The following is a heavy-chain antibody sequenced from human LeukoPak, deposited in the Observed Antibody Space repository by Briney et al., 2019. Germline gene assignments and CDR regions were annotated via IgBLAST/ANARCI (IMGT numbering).Heavy chain of an antibody. J-gene: IGHJ4*02. D-gene: IGHD3-22*01. V-gene: IGHV3-23*01. CDR3: AKGSYYDSSGSFYFDY. Sequence: PGGSPRLSCAASGFTFSSYAMSWVRQAPGKGLEWVPGISGSGDNTYYADSVKGRFTISRDNSKNTLYVQVNSLGTEDTAAYYCAKGSYYDSSGSFYFDYWGQGTLVTVSS. CDR2: ISGSGDNT. CDR1: GFTFSSYA.